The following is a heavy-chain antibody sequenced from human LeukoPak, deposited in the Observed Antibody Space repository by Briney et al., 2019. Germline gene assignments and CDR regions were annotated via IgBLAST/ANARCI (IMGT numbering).Heavy chain of an antibody. J-gene: IGHJ6*03. D-gene: IGHD6-13*01. CDR2: IATDGTI. Sequence: GGSLRLSCVASGFMLSSSEMNWVRQAPGKGLEWVSFIATDGTIYYADSVKGRFTISRDNAKNSLYLQMNSLRAEDTAVYYCARAGGSSSWYVIAHYYYMDVWGKGTTVTISS. V-gene: IGHV3-48*03. CDR3: ARAGGSSSWYVIAHYYYMDV. CDR1: GFMLSSSE.